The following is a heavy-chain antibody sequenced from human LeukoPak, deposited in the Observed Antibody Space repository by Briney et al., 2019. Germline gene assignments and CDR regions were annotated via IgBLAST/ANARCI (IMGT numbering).Heavy chain of an antibody. D-gene: IGHD3-10*02. V-gene: IGHV3-48*03. CDR1: GFTFSSYE. Sequence: GGSLRLSCAASGFTFSSYEMNWVRQAPGEGREWVSYISSSGSTIYYADSVKGRFTISRDNAKNSLYLQINSLRAEDTAVYYCAELGITMIGGVWGKGTTVTISS. CDR2: ISSSGSTI. CDR3: AELGITMIGGV. J-gene: IGHJ6*04.